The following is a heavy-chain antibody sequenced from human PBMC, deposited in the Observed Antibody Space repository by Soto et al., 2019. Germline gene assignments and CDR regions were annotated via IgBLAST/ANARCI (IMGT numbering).Heavy chain of an antibody. CDR1: GYTYTSYY. Sequence: QVQLVQSGAEVKKPGASVKVSCKASGYTYTSYYMHWVRQAPGQGLEWMGIINPSGGSTSYAQKFQGRGTMTGDTSTSTVYMELSSLRSEDTAVYYCARPRVTNHGYYFDYWGQGTLVTVSS. CDR3: ARPRVTNHGYYFDY. V-gene: IGHV1-46*01. J-gene: IGHJ4*02. CDR2: INPSGGST. D-gene: IGHD4-17*01.